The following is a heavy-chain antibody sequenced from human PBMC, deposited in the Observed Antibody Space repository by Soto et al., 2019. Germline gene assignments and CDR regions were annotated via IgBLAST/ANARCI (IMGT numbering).Heavy chain of an antibody. V-gene: IGHV1-69*13. CDR1: GGTFSSYA. CDR2: IIPIFGTA. J-gene: IGHJ5*01. Sequence: ASVKVSCTASGGTFSSYAISWVRQAPGQGLEWMGGIIPIFGTANYAQKFQGRVTITADESTSTAYMELSSLRSEDTAVYYCAREYRVEMATNQGFDPWGQGTLVTVSS. D-gene: IGHD5-12*01. CDR3: AREYRVEMATNQGFDP.